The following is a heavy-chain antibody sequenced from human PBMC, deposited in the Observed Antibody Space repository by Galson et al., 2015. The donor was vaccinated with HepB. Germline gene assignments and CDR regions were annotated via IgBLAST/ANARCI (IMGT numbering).Heavy chain of an antibody. CDR2: IYPGDSDT. J-gene: IGHJ3*02. Sequence: QSGAEVKKPGESLKISCKGSGYSFTSYWIGWVRQMPGKGLEWMGIIYPGDSDTRYSPSFQGQVTISADKSISTAYLQWSSLKASDTAMYYCARYRRFIVGATKKGAFDIWGQGTMVTVSS. D-gene: IGHD1-26*01. CDR3: ARYRRFIVGATKKGAFDI. CDR1: GYSFTSYW. V-gene: IGHV5-51*01.